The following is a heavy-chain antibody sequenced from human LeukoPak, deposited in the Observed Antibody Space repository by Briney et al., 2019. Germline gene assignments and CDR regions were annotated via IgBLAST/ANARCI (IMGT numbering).Heavy chain of an antibody. V-gene: IGHV3-30*03. CDR3: ARDFRTNYYYYMDV. CDR1: GFTFSSYG. J-gene: IGHJ6*03. Sequence: GGSLRLSCAASGFTFSSYGMHWVRQAPGKGLEWVAVISYDGSNENYADSVKGRFTISRDNTKNTLYVQMNSLRAEDTALYYCARDFRTNYYYYMDVLGKGTTVTDSS. D-gene: IGHD1-14*01. CDR2: ISYDGSNE.